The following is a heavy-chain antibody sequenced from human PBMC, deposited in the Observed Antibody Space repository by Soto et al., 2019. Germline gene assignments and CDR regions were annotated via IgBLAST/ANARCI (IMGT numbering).Heavy chain of an antibody. J-gene: IGHJ3*01. CDR2: TYLRSKWYT. CDR1: GDSVSSNSAT. V-gene: IGHV6-1*01. Sequence: QLQQSGPGLVKPSQTLSLTCGISGDSVSSNSATWNWIRQSPSRGLEWLGRTYLRSKWYTEYAVSVKSRIAISPDTSKNHFSLQLSSVTPEDTAVYFCARAAVAFDAFDLWGQGTVVTVSS. CDR3: ARAAVAFDAFDL. D-gene: IGHD2-15*01.